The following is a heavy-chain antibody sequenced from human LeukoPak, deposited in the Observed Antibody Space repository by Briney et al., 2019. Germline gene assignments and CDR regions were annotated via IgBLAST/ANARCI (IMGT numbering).Heavy chain of an antibody. V-gene: IGHV3-7*01. CDR3: ARDQYEYSPTFDY. J-gene: IGHJ4*02. Sequence: PGGSLRLSCAASGFTFSSYWMTWVRQAPGKGLEWVANIKQDGSEKYYVDSVKGRFTISRDNAKNSLYLQMNSLRAEDTAVYYCARDQYEYSPTFDYWGQGTLVTVSS. CDR2: IKQDGSEK. D-gene: IGHD5-12*01. CDR1: GFTFSSYW.